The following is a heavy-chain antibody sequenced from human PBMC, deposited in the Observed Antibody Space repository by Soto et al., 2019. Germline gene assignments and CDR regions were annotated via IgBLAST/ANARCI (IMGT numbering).Heavy chain of an antibody. CDR3: ERAWVVVTAPDY. CDR1: GYTFTSYA. J-gene: IGHJ4*02. D-gene: IGHD2-21*02. Sequence: QVQLVQSGAEEKKPGASVKVSCKASGYTFTSYAMHWVRQAPGQRLEWMGWINAGNGNTKYSQKFQGRVTITRDTSASTAYMELSSLRSEDTAVYYGERAWVVVTAPDYWGQGTLVTVSS. CDR2: INAGNGNT. V-gene: IGHV1-3*05.